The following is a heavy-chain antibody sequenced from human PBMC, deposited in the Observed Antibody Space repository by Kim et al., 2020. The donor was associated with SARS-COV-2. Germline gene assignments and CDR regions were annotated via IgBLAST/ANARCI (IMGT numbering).Heavy chain of an antibody. Sequence: GGSLRLSCAASGFTFSSYSMNWVRQAPGKGLEWVSSISSSSSYIYYADSVKGRFTISRDNAKNSLYLQMNSLRAEDTAVYYCARDLLNGGNPYWYFDLWGRGTLVTVSS. CDR3: ARDLLNGGNPYWYFDL. CDR2: ISSSSSYI. J-gene: IGHJ2*01. CDR1: GFTFSSYS. V-gene: IGHV3-21*01. D-gene: IGHD2-15*01.